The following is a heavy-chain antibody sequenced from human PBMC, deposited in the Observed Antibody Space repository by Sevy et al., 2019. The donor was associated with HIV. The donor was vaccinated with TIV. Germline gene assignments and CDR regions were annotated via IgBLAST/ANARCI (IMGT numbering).Heavy chain of an antibody. CDR3: AKRGPAWSFDY. J-gene: IGHJ4*02. CDR2: ISGGSDDI. Sequence: GGSLRLSCVASGFIFSSYAMSWVRQAPGKGLEGVSAISGGSDDIFYADSVKGRLTISSDNSKNTLYLQMNSRRAEDTAVYYCAKRGPAWSFDYWGQGTLVTVSS. CDR1: GFIFSSYA. D-gene: IGHD2-8*02. V-gene: IGHV3-23*01.